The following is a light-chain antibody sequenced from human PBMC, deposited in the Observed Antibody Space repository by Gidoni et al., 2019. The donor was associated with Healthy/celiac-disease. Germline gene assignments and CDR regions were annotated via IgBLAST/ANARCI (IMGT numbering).Light chain of an antibody. V-gene: IGKV3-11*01. CDR3: QQRSNWPPLT. Sequence: EIVLTHSPATLSLSPGERATLSCRASQSVSSYLSWYQQKPGQAPRLLMYDASNSATGIPARFSGSGSGTEVTLTISSIEHEDFAVYYCQQRSNWPPLTFGGXTKVEIK. CDR2: DAS. CDR1: QSVSSY. J-gene: IGKJ4*01.